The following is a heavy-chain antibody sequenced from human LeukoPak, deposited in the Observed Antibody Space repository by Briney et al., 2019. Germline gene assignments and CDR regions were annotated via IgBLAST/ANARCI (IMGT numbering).Heavy chain of an antibody. CDR3: ARGSEWSSGVSDY. D-gene: IGHD3-3*01. V-gene: IGHV3-21*01. J-gene: IGHJ4*02. Sequence: GGSLRLSCAASGFTFSICGMNWVRQAPGKGLEWVSSISGSSTYIYYADSVKGRFTISRDNAKNSLYLQMNSLRAEDTAVYYCARGSEWSSGVSDYWGQETLVTVSS. CDR1: GFTFSICG. CDR2: ISGSSTYI.